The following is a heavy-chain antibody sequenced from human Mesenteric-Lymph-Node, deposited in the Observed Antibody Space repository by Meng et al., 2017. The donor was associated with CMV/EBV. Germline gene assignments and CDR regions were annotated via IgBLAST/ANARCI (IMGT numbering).Heavy chain of an antibody. V-gene: IGHV1-69*02. CDR2: IIPILGIA. D-gene: IGHD6-19*01. CDR3: ARAPTGSYSSGYYYFDY. CDR1: GGTFSSYT. J-gene: IGHJ4*02. Sequence: SVKVSCKASGGTFSSYTISWVRQAPGQGLEWMGRIIPILGIANYAQKFQGRVTITADKSTSTAYMELSSLRSEDTAVYYCARAPTGSYSSGYYYFDYWGQGMLVTVSS.